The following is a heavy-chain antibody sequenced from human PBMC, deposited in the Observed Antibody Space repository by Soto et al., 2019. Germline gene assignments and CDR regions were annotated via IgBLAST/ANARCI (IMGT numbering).Heavy chain of an antibody. D-gene: IGHD1-20*01. Sequence: PGGSLRLSCAASXFTFSSYSMNWVRQAPGKGLEWVSSISSSSSYIYYADSVKGRFTISRDNAKNSLYLQMNSLRAEDTAVYYCARDLDNWNPHDAFDIWGQGTMVTVSS. J-gene: IGHJ3*02. CDR3: ARDLDNWNPHDAFDI. CDR1: XFTFSSYS. CDR2: ISSSSSYI. V-gene: IGHV3-21*01.